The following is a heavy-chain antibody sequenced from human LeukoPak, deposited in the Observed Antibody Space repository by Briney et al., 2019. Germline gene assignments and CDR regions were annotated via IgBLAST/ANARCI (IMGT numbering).Heavy chain of an antibody. CDR1: GFTFSSYS. Sequence: PGGSLRLSCAASGFTFSSYSMNWVRQAPGKGLEWVSSISSSSSYIYYADSVKGRFTISRDNSKNTLYLQMNSLRAEDTAVYYCAKDVGYCSSTSCYGPWGQGTLVTVSS. CDR2: ISSSSSYI. V-gene: IGHV3-21*01. D-gene: IGHD2-2*01. CDR3: AKDVGYCSSTSCYGP. J-gene: IGHJ4*02.